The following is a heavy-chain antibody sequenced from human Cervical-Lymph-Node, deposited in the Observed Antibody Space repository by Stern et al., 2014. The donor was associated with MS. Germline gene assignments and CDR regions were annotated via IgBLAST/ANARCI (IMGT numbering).Heavy chain of an antibody. Sequence: QVQLVESGGGVVQPGRSLRLSCVVSGFTFSTYAMHWVRQAPGQGLEWVAFVSYDGTQRNSTDSVKARFTISRDSSKNTLYLHMNSLRDEDTAVYFGARGGRGVGLEYWGQGALVTVSS. CDR2: VSYDGTQR. D-gene: IGHD3-10*01. CDR1: GFTFSTYA. V-gene: IGHV3-30-3*01. J-gene: IGHJ4*02. CDR3: ARGGRGVGLEY.